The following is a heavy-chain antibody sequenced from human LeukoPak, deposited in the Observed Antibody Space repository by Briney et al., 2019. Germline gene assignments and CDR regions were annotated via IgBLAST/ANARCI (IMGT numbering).Heavy chain of an antibody. CDR2: TKPDGSAE. V-gene: IGHV3-7*01. J-gene: IGHJ4*02. CDR1: GFTFRNYW. D-gene: IGHD6-19*01. CDR3: ARGFRDSNGWYYFDY. Sequence: GGSLRLSCAASGFTFRNYWMGWVRQAPGKGLEWVANTKPDGSAEYYADSVRGRFTTSRDNANNFLYLQMNRLRAEDTAVYYCARGFRDSNGWYYFDYWGQGTLVTVSS.